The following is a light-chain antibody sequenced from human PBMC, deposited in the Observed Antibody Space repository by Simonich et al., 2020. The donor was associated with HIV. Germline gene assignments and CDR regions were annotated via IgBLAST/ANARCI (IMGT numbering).Light chain of an antibody. Sequence: DIVMTQSPDSLAVSLGERATINCKSSQSVLYSANNKNYLAWYQQKQGQAPNLLIYWASTRESGVPDRFSGNGSGTDFTLTISSLQAEDVAVYYCQQYYITPQTFGQGTKVEIK. J-gene: IGKJ1*01. CDR1: QSVLYSANNKNY. V-gene: IGKV4-1*01. CDR2: WAS. CDR3: QQYYITPQT.